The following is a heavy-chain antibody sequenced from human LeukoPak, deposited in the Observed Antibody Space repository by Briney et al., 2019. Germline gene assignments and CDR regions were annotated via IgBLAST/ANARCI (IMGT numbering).Heavy chain of an antibody. D-gene: IGHD4-17*01. J-gene: IGHJ5*02. Sequence: PGGSLRLSCAASGFIFSDHYMDWVRQAPGKGLEWVSVIYSGGSTYYADSVKGRFTISRDNSKNTLYLQMNSLRAEDTAVYYCARVPDGDYGYWFDPWGQGTLVTVSS. CDR2: IYSGGST. V-gene: IGHV3-53*01. CDR3: ARVPDGDYGYWFDP. CDR1: GFIFSDHY.